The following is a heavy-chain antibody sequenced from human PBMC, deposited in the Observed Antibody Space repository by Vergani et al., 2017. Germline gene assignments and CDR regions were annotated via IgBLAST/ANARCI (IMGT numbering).Heavy chain of an antibody. CDR2: INHSGST. V-gene: IGHV4-34*01. J-gene: IGHJ6*02. CDR3: AREPFTIFGLTQYYYGMDV. Sequence: QVQLQQWGAGLLKPSETLSLTCAVYGGSFSGYYWSWIRQPPGKGLEWIGEINHSGSTNYNPSLKSRVTISVDTSKNQFSLKLSSVTAADTAVYYCAREPFTIFGLTQYYYGMDVWGQGTTVTVSS. D-gene: IGHD3-3*01. CDR1: GGSFSGYY.